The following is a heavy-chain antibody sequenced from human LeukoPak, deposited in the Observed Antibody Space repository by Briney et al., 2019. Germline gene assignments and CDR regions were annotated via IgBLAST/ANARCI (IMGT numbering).Heavy chain of an antibody. D-gene: IGHD3-3*01. J-gene: IGHJ5*02. CDR1: GASVMSYY. V-gene: IGHV4-59*08. CDR2: IYHTGST. CDR3: ARQSRLVIFVVANHWFDL. Sequence: SETLSLTCSVSGASVMSYYWSWIRQPPEKGLEWIGYIYHTGSTNYSPSLNSRVTMSVDTSKNEFSLKLSSVTAADTAVYYCARQSRLVIFVVANHWFDLWSQGTLVTVSS.